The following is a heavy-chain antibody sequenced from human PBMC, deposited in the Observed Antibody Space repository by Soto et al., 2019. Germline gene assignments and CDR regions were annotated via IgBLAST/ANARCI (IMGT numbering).Heavy chain of an antibody. CDR2: IYYSGST. CDR1: GGSISSGGYY. V-gene: IGHV4-31*03. D-gene: IGHD5-12*01. Sequence: QVQLQESGPGLVKPSQTLSLTCTVSGGSISSGGYYWSWIRQHPGKGLEWIGYIYYSGSTYYNPSLKSRVTISVDTSKNQFSLKMSSVTAEDTAVYYCASLYSGYDYFDYWGQGTLVTVSS. CDR3: ASLYSGYDYFDY. J-gene: IGHJ4*02.